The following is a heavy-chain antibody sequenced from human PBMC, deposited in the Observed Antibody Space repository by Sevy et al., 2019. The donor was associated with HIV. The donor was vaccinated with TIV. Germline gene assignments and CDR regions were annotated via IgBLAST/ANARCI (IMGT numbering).Heavy chain of an antibody. CDR3: AAGPEIALWSPPVGH. V-gene: IGHV1-46*01. CDR2: MNPGGGGT. D-gene: IGHD5-18*01. J-gene: IGHJ4*02. CDR1: GLTFTSYY. Sequence: ASLKVSCKASGLTFTSYYMHWVRQAPGQGLEWMGMMNPGGGGTSYAQKFQGRVTMTRDTSTSTVLMELSSLRSEDTAVYYCAAGPEIALWSPPVGHWGQGTLVTVSS.